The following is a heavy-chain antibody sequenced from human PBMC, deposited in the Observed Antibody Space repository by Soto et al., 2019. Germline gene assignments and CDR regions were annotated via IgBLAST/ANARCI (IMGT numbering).Heavy chain of an antibody. Sequence: LSLTCTVSGGSISSSSYYWGWIRQPPGKGLEWIGSIYYSGSTYYNPSLKSRVTISVDTSKNQFSLKLSSVTAADTAVYYCARQGRSSGWYRDFRYWGQGTLVTVSS. D-gene: IGHD6-19*01. CDR3: ARQGRSSGWYRDFRY. V-gene: IGHV4-39*01. CDR2: IYYSGST. J-gene: IGHJ4*02. CDR1: GGSISSSSYY.